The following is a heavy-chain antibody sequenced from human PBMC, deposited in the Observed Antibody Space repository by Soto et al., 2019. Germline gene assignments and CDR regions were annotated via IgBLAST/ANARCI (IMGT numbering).Heavy chain of an antibody. Sequence: QVQLVQSGAEAKKPGSSVKVSCKTSGGTFSSYAISWVRQAPGQGLEWMGGIVPLFRTTNYAQKVQGRVTITADQSTYKVYMELIGLRSGDTAVYYCARGGYSSTWSNLLDRSGLDVWGQGTTVTVSS. CDR2: IVPLFRTT. D-gene: IGHD6-13*01. V-gene: IGHV1-69*01. J-gene: IGHJ6*02. CDR3: ARGGYSSTWSNLLDRSGLDV. CDR1: GGTFSSYA.